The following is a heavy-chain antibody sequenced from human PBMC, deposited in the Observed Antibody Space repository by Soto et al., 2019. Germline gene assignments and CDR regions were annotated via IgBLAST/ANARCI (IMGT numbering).Heavy chain of an antibody. Sequence: QVQLVQSGAEVKKPGASVKVSCKASGYTFTSYGISWVRQAPGQGLEWMGWISAYNGNTNYAQKLQGRVTVTTDTSTSTAYMELRSLRSADTAVYYCAGDAPTTAAQDDYWGQGTLVTVSS. CDR2: ISAYNGNT. J-gene: IGHJ4*02. CDR1: GYTFTSYG. CDR3: AGDAPTTAAQDDY. D-gene: IGHD6-13*01. V-gene: IGHV1-18*01.